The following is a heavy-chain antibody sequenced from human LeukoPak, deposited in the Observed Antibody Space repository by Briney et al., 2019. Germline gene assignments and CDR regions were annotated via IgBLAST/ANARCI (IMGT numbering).Heavy chain of an antibody. J-gene: IGHJ4*02. Sequence: PSETLSLTCTVSGGSIRSSYYYWGWIRQPPGKGLEWIGSIYDSGSTYYNPSLKSRVTISVDTSKNQFSLKLNSVTAADTAMYYCARETPGAGHFDYWGQGSLVTVSS. CDR2: IYDSGST. V-gene: IGHV4-39*07. CDR1: GGSIRSSYYY. CDR3: ARETPGAGHFDY. D-gene: IGHD7-27*01.